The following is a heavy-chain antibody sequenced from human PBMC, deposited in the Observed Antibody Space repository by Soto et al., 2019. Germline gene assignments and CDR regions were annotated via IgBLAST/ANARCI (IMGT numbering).Heavy chain of an antibody. CDR2: ISDSGGST. CDR3: AKDHYDCSGYYYIGGGY. V-gene: IGHV3-23*01. Sequence: EVQLLESGGGLAQPGGSLRLSCAASGFTFSRYDMSWVRQAPGKGLEWVSGISDSGGSTDYADSAKGRFTISRDNSKNTLYLQINSLTAEYTAVYYCAKDHYDCSGYYYIGGGYWGLGTLVTVSS. D-gene: IGHD3-22*01. J-gene: IGHJ4*02. CDR1: GFTFSRYD.